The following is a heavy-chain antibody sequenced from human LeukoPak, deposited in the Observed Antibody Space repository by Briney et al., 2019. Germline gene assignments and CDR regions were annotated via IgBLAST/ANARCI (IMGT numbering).Heavy chain of an antibody. V-gene: IGHV4-59*01. Sequence: PSETLSLTCTVSGASINDYSWSWIRQPPGKGLECLGYIYYSGTTYYNPSLKSRVTISVDASKNQFSLKLSSVTAADTAVYYCARVGDSGTYRRAFDYWGQGTLVTVSS. CDR1: GASINDYS. D-gene: IGHD1-26*01. J-gene: IGHJ4*02. CDR3: ARVGDSGTYRRAFDY. CDR2: IYYSGTT.